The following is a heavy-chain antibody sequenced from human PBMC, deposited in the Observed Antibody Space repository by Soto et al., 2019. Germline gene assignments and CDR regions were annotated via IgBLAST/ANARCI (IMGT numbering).Heavy chain of an antibody. V-gene: IGHV3-9*01. D-gene: IGHD3-16*01. J-gene: IGHJ6*02. CDR3: AKDRGTGSDAANYYYYGMDV. Sequence: EEQLVESGGGLVQPGRSLRLSCAASGFTFDDYAMHWVRQAPGKGLEWVSGINWNSGNIGYADSVQGRFTISRDNAKTSIYLQMNSLRAEDTALYYCAKDRGTGSDAANYYYYGMDVWGQGTTVTVSS. CDR1: GFTFDDYA. CDR2: INWNSGNI.